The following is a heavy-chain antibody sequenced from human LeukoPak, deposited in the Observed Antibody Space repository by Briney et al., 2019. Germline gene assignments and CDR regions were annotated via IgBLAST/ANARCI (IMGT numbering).Heavy chain of an antibody. D-gene: IGHD3-22*01. CDR3: ARGSPYYYDSSTLGAFDI. J-gene: IGHJ3*02. V-gene: IGHV3-7*01. CDR2: IKQDGREK. Sequence: PGGSLRLSCAASGFTFSSYWMSWVRQAPGKGLEWVANIKQDGREKYSVDSVKGRFTISRDNAKNSLYLQMNSLRAEDTAVYYCARGSPYYYDSSTLGAFDIWGQGTMVTVSS. CDR1: GFTFSSYW.